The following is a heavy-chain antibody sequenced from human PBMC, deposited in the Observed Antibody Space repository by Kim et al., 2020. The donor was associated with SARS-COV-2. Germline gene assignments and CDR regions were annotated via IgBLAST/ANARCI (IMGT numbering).Heavy chain of an antibody. J-gene: IGHJ5*02. CDR2: INPNSSGT. Sequence: ASVTVSCKGSGYTFTGYYMHWVRQTPGQGLEWMGRINPNSSGTNYAQKFQGRVTMTRDPSISTAYMALSRLRSDAPAVYCGARDGQGHKWFGELLYPSNWFDPWGQGTLVTVSS. CDR1: GYTFTGYY. CDR3: ARDGQGHKWFGELLYPSNWFDP. D-gene: IGHD3-10*01. V-gene: IGHV1-2*02.